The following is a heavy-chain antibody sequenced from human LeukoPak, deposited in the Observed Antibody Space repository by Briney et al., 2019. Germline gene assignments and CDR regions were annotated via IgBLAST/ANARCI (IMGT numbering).Heavy chain of an antibody. CDR2: ISGSGGST. Sequence: GVSLRLSCAASGLTFSSYAMSWVRQAPGKGLEWVSAISGSGGSTYYADSVKGRFTISRDNSKNTLCLQMNSLRAEDTAVYYCAKGNGDYVRWYYFDYWGQGTLVTVSS. V-gene: IGHV3-23*01. CDR1: GLTFSSYA. CDR3: AKGNGDYVRWYYFDY. J-gene: IGHJ4*02. D-gene: IGHD4-17*01.